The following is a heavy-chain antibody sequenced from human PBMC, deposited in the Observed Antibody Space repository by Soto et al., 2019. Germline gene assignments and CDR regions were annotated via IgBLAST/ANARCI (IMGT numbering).Heavy chain of an antibody. CDR3: VRARSTDSRPDY. CDR1: GFTFSLYS. CDR2: ITSSSSYV. J-gene: IGHJ4*02. D-gene: IGHD3-22*01. V-gene: IGHV3-21*01. Sequence: GGSLRLSCAASGFTFSLYSMIWVRQAPGKGLEWVASITSSSSYVYYEDSLKGRFTISRDNAKNSLFLQLDSLRAEDTAVYFCVRARSTDSRPDYWGQGTLVTVSS.